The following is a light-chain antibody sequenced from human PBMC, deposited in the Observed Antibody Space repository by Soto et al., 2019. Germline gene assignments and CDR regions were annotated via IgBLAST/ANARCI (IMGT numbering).Light chain of an antibody. CDR2: GAS. CDR3: QHYGSSPTTYT. J-gene: IGKJ2*01. CDR1: QTVSSNY. Sequence: ETVLTQSPGTLSSSPVERATLSCRASQTVSSNYLAWYQQKPGQAPRLLIYGASRRATGIPDRFSGSGSGTDYTLTISRLEPEDFAVYYCQHYGSSPTTYTFGQGTKLEIK. V-gene: IGKV3-20*01.